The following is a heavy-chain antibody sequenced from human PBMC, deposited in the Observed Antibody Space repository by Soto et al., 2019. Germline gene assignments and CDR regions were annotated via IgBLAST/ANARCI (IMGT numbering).Heavy chain of an antibody. CDR1: GFTFSNYA. Sequence: EVQLLESGGGLVKHGGSLRLSCAASGFTFSNYAMSWVRQAPGKVLFWVSAISGSGGNTYYADSVKGRFTISRDNSKNSLYLPMNSLRAEDTAVYYCAKSFSNYLAKSDYCDYWGQGTLVTVSS. D-gene: IGHD4-4*01. J-gene: IGHJ4*02. V-gene: IGHV3-23*01. CDR3: AKSFSNYLAKSDYCDY. CDR2: ISGSGGNT.